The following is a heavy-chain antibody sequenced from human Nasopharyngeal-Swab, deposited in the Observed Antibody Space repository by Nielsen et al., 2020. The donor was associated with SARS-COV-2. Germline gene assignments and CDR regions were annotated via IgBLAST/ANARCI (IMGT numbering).Heavy chain of an antibody. CDR2: ISSSSSYI. V-gene: IGHV3-21*01. CDR1: GFTFSSYS. CDR3: AREGYDILTGYYYYYMDV. J-gene: IGHJ6*03. D-gene: IGHD3-9*01. Sequence: GSLKISCAASGFTFSSYSMNWVRQAPGKGLEWVSSISSSSSYIYYADSVKGRFTISRDNAKNSLYLQMNSLRAEDTAVYYCAREGYDILTGYYYYYMDVWGKGTTVTVSS.